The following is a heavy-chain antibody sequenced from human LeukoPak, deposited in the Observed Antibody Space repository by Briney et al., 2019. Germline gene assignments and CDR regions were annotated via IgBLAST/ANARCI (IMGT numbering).Heavy chain of an antibody. CDR2: IYYSGST. V-gene: IGHV4-59*01. J-gene: IGHJ5*02. CDR1: GGSISSYY. D-gene: IGHD2/OR15-2a*01. CDR3: ARDLSWFDP. Sequence: SETLSLTCTVSGGSISSYYWSWIRQPPGKGLEWIGCIYYSGSTNYNPSLKSRVTISVDTSKNQFSLKLSSVTAADTAVYYCARDLSWFDPWGQGTLVTVSS.